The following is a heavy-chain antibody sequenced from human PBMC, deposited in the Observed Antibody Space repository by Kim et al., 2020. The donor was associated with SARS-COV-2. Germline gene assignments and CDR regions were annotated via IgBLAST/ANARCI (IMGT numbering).Heavy chain of an antibody. CDR3: AVGEGYCSGGSCYSFDY. J-gene: IGHJ4*02. D-gene: IGHD2-15*01. Sequence: GESLQISCKGSGYSFTSYWIGWVRQMPGKGLEWMGIIYPGDSDTRYSPSFQGQVTISADKSISTAYLQWSSLKASDTAMYYCAVGEGYCSGGSCYSFDYWGRGTLVTVSS. CDR1: GYSFTSYW. CDR2: IYPGDSDT. V-gene: IGHV5-51*01.